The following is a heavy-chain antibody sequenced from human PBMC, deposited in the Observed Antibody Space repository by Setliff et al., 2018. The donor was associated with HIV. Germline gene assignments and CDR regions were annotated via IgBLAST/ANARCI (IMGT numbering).Heavy chain of an antibody. CDR2: VNHSGST. V-gene: IGHV4-34*01. D-gene: IGHD1-26*01. CDR3: ARDASGSPFDY. CDR1: GGSLSGSY. J-gene: IGHJ4*02. Sequence: SETLSLTCGVSGGSLSGSYWSWIRQSPEKGLEWIGEVNHSGSTNYHPSLKSRVTISVDTSKNQFFLKLSSVAAADTAVYYCARDASGSPFDYWGQGTLVTVSS.